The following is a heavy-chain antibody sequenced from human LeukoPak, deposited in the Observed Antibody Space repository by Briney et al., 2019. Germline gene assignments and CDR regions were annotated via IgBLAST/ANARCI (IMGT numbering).Heavy chain of an antibody. CDR1: GCSISNYY. CDR3: ARVRGIKSMAFLEY. D-gene: IGHD3-16*01. J-gene: IGHJ4*02. V-gene: IGHV4-4*07. CDR2: IHSSGNT. Sequence: KASETLSLTCTVPGCSISNYYLIWIRQPAGKGLEWVGRIHSSGNTNYNLSLKNRVPITVDTYKNHFSLKLTSVSAADAAVYYCARVRGIKSMAFLEYWGRGTLVTVSS.